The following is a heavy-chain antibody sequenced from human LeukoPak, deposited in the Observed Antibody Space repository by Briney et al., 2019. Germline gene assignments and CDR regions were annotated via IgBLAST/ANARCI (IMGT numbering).Heavy chain of an antibody. J-gene: IGHJ4*02. CDR3: ARADDSSGPFDY. Sequence: PSETLSLTCTVSGGSISSGGYYWSWIRQHPGTGLEWIGYIYYSGSTYYNPSLKSRVTISVDTSKNQFSLKLSSVTAADTAVYYCARADDSSGPFDYWGQGTLVTVSS. CDR1: GGSISSGGYY. D-gene: IGHD3-22*01. V-gene: IGHV4-31*03. CDR2: IYYSGST.